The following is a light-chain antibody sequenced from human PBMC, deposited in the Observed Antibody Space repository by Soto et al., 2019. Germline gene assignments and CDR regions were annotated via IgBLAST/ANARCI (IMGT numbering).Light chain of an antibody. CDR2: STN. Sequence: QTVVTQEPSFSVSPGRTVTLTCGLSSGSVSTSYYPSWYQQTPGQAPRTLIYSTNTRSSGGPDRFSGSILGNKAALTITGAQADDESAYYCGLYMGSGISVFGGGTKLTVL. V-gene: IGLV8-61*01. CDR1: SGSVSTSYY. CDR3: GLYMGSGISV. J-gene: IGLJ3*02.